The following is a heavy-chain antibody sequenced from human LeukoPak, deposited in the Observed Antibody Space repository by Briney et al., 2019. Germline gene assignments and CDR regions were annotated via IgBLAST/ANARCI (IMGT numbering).Heavy chain of an antibody. V-gene: IGHV3-21*01. Sequence: GGSLRLSCAASGFTFSSYSMNWVRQAPGKGLEWVSSISSSSSYIYYADSVKGRFTISRDNAKNSLYLQMNSLRAEDTAVYYCARDESDSSGYSEGLVNWGQGTLVTVSS. CDR2: ISSSSSYI. CDR3: ARDESDSSGYSEGLVN. D-gene: IGHD3-22*01. CDR1: GFTFSSYS. J-gene: IGHJ4*02.